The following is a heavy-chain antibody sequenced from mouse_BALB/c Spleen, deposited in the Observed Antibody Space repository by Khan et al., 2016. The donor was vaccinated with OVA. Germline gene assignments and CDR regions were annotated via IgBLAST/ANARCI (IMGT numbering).Heavy chain of an antibody. V-gene: IGHV3-2*02. J-gene: IGHJ4*01. CDR3: ARDRPLYHYAMDY. CDR2: ISYSGST. Sequence: EVQLQESGPGLVKPSQSLSLTCTVTGYSITSDYVWNWIRQFPGNKLEWMGYISYSGSTNYNPSLKSRISITRDTYKNQFFLQLNSVTTEETATSYCARDRPLYHYAMDYWGQGTSVTVSS. CDR1: GYSITSDYV.